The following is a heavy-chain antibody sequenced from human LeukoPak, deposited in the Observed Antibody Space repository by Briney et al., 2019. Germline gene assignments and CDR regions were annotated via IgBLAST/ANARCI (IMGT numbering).Heavy chain of an antibody. J-gene: IGHJ5*02. CDR1: GGSFSGYY. CDR2: INHSGST. V-gene: IGHV4-34*01. Sequence: SETLSLTCAVYGGSFSGYYWSWIRQPPGKGLEWIGEINHSGSTNYNPSLKSRVTISVDTSKNQFSLKLSSVTAADTAVYYCAGVGYDFWSGYVVQEENWFDPWGQGTLVTVSS. CDR3: AGVGYDFWSGYVVQEENWFDP. D-gene: IGHD3-3*01.